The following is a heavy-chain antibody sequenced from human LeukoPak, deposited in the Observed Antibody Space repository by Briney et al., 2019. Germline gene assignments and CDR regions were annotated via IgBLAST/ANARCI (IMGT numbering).Heavy chain of an antibody. CDR1: GGTFSSYA. D-gene: IGHD3-10*01. Sequence: ASVKVSCKASGGTFSSYAISWVRQAPGQGLEWMGGIIPIFGTANYAQKFQGRVTITADESTSTAYMELSSLRSEDTAVYYCARLVRVSSLGGYGSGSYYGPYWGQGTLVTVSS. CDR3: ARLVRVSSLGGYGSGSYYGPY. J-gene: IGHJ4*02. CDR2: IIPIFGTA. V-gene: IGHV1-69*13.